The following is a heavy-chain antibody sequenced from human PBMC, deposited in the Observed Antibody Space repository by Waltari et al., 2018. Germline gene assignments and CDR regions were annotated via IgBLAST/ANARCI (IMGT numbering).Heavy chain of an antibody. CDR1: GDRVSSNSAT. V-gene: IGHV6-1*01. Sequence: QVQLLQSGPGLVKPSQTLSLTCAITGDRVSSNSATWHSIRQSPTRGLEWLGMTYYRSKWYNDSALSVKSRITINPDTSKKQFSLQLNSVTPEDTAVYYCARNFQGRMDYWGQGTLVTVSS. CDR2: TYYRSKWYN. CDR3: ARNFQGRMDY. J-gene: IGHJ4*02.